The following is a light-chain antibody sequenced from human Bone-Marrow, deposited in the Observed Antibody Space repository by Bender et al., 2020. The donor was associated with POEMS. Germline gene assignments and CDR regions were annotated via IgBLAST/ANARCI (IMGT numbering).Light chain of an antibody. CDR3: QVWDSNSDHVV. J-gene: IGLJ2*01. V-gene: IGLV3-21*04. Sequence: SYVLTQPPSVSVAPGKTARMTCGGENIGTKGVHWYQQKPGQAPVVVIYYDSDRPSGIPERFSGSNSGNTATLIISRVEAGDEAYYYCQVWDSNSDHVVFGGGTKLTVL. CDR1: NIGTKG. CDR2: YDS.